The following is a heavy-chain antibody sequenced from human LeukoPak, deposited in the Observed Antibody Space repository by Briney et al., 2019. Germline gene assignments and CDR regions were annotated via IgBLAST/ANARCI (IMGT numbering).Heavy chain of an antibody. Sequence: GRSLRLSCAASGFTFSSYAMHWVRQAPGKGLEWVAVISYDGSNKYYADSVKGRFTISRDNSKNTLYLQMNSLRAEDTAVYYCAREEQQQPNGAFDYWGQGTLVTVSS. CDR1: GFTFSSYA. J-gene: IGHJ4*02. CDR3: AREEQQQPNGAFDY. V-gene: IGHV3-30-3*01. CDR2: ISYDGSNK. D-gene: IGHD6-13*01.